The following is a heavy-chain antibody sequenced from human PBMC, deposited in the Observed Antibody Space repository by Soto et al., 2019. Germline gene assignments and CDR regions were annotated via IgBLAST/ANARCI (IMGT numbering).Heavy chain of an antibody. CDR1: GFTVSSNY. Sequence: EVQLVETGGGLIQPGGSLRLSCAASGFTVSSNYMSWVRQAPGKGLEWVSVIYSADSTYYADSVKGRFTVSRDNSKNTLSLQMNSLRAEDTAVYYCARGAVAGRVWYFGLWGRGTLVTVSS. CDR2: IYSADST. CDR3: ARGAVAGRVWYFGL. V-gene: IGHV3-53*02. J-gene: IGHJ2*01. D-gene: IGHD6-19*01.